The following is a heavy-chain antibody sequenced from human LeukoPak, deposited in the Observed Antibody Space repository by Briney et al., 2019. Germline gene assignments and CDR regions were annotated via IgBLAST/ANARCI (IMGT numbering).Heavy chain of an antibody. J-gene: IGHJ3*01. CDR3: AKITSYYYDSSGYGR. Sequence: GGSLRLSCAASGFTFSSYAMSWVRQAPGKGLEWVSAISGSGGSTYYADSVKGRFTISRDNSKNTLYLQMNSLRAEDTAVYYCAKITSYYYDSSGYGRWGQGTMDTVSS. CDR1: GFTFSSYA. D-gene: IGHD3-22*01. CDR2: ISGSGGST. V-gene: IGHV3-23*01.